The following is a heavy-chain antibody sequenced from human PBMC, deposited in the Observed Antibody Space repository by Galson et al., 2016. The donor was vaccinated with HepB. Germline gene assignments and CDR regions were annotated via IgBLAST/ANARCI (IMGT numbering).Heavy chain of an antibody. Sequence: QSGAEVKKPGESLKISCKGSGYSFPSYWIGWVRQMPGKGLEWMGIIYPGDSDTKYSPSFQGQVTFSVDKSIRTAYLQWRSLKASDSAMYFCARRLLRPLDRSDQYQIDFWGQGTLVTVSS. J-gene: IGHJ4*02. CDR2: IYPGDSDT. D-gene: IGHD3-3*01. V-gene: IGHV5-51*01. CDR3: ARRLLRPLDRSDQYQIDF. CDR1: GYSFPSYW.